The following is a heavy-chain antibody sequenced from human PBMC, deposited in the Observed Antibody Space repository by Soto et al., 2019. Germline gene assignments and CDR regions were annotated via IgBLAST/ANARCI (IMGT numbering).Heavy chain of an antibody. CDR2: IWYDGSNK. D-gene: IGHD3-16*01. CDR3: ARDGDYDPLAYKHYYYGMDV. J-gene: IGHJ6*02. CDR1: GFTFSSYG. V-gene: IGHV3-33*01. Sequence: LGGSLRLSCVASGFTFSSYGMHWVRQAPGKGLEWVAVIWYDGSNKYYADSVKGRFTISRDNSKNTLYLQMNSLRAEDTAVYYCARDGDYDPLAYKHYYYGMDVWGQGTTVTVSS.